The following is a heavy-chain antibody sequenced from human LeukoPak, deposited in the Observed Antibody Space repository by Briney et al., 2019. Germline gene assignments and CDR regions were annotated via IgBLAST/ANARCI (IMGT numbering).Heavy chain of an antibody. CDR1: GYTLTELS. V-gene: IGHV1-24*01. CDR2: FDPEDGET. J-gene: IGHJ4*02. CDR3: ATDLSSRRALEDY. Sequence: ASVKVSCKVSGYTLTELSMRWVRQAPGKGLEWMGGFDPEDGETIYAQKFQGRVTMTEDTSTDTAYMELSSLRSEDTAVYYCATDLSSRRALEDYWGQGTLVTVSS. D-gene: IGHD2/OR15-2a*01.